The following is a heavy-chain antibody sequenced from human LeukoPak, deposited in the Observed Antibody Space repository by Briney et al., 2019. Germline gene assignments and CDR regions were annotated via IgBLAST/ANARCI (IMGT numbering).Heavy chain of an antibody. Sequence: SETLSLTCGVSGXSISSTNWWTWIRQPPGKGLEWIGEVHLDGRTNYNPSLESRLTMSVDLSENHISLKLTSVTAADTAVYYCAREGGFYRPLDYTGQGTLVTVSS. D-gene: IGHD3-3*01. V-gene: IGHV4-4*02. CDR2: VHLDGRT. J-gene: IGHJ4*02. CDR1: GXSISSTNW. CDR3: AREGGFYRPLDY.